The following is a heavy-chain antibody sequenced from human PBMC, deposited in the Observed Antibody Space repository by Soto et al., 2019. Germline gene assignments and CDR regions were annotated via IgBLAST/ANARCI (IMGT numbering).Heavy chain of an antibody. CDR3: AACIGGSYSGCEY. Sequence: QVQLQQWGAGLLKPSETLSLTCAVYGGSFSGYYWSWIRQSPGKGLEWIGEINHSGSTNYNPSLKSRVTMSVDTSKNQFSLKLSSVTAADTSVYYCAACIGGSYSGCEYWGQGTLVTVSS. CDR2: INHSGST. J-gene: IGHJ4*02. D-gene: IGHD2-15*01. V-gene: IGHV4-34*01. CDR1: GGSFSGYY.